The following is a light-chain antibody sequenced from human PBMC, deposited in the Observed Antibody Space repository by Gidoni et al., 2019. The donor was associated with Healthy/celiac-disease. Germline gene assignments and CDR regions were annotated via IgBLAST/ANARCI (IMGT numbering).Light chain of an antibody. J-gene: IGKJ4*01. CDR3: QQRSNWPPALT. CDR1: QSVSSY. Sequence: EIVFTHSPATLSLSPGERATVSCRASQSVSSYLPWYQQKPGQAPRLLIYHASHRATGIAARFSGSGSGTDFTLTISSLEPEDVAVYYCQQRSNWPPALTFGGGTKVEIK. CDR2: HAS. V-gene: IGKV3-11*01.